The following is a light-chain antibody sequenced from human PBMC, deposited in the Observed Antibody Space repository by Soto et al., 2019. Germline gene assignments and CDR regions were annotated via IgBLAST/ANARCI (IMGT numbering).Light chain of an antibody. CDR1: HSISNS. V-gene: IGKV1-39*01. CDR2: AAS. Sequence: DIQMTQSPSSLSASVGDRVSITCRASHSISNSLNWYQQKPGRAPKVLIYAASYLQSGVPSRFRGSGSGADFTLTISSLQPEDFATYYCQQSYTTPSFGGGTKVEIK. J-gene: IGKJ4*01. CDR3: QQSYTTPS.